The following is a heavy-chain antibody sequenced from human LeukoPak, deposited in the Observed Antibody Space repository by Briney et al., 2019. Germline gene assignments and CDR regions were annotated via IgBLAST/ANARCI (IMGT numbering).Heavy chain of an antibody. CDR2: IRHDGIDK. D-gene: IGHD4-17*01. CDR1: GVIFSNYD. J-gene: IGHJ3*01. CDR3: ALSRKYGLFDV. Sequence: PGGSLRLSCALSGVIFSNYDIQWIRQVPGKGLTWLSWIRHDGIDKNYTDSVKGPFPFSRDKAKNTAYLQMNSLRTEDTALYYWALSRKYGLFDVWGHGTMVSVPS. V-gene: IGHV3-30*02.